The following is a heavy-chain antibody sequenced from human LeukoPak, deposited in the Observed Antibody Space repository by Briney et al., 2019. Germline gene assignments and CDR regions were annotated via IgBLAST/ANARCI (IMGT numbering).Heavy chain of an antibody. V-gene: IGHV4-34*01. CDR1: GGSFSGYY. Sequence: SETLSLTCAVYGGSFSGYYWSWIRQPPGKGLEWIGEINHSGSTNYNPSLKSRVTISVDTSKNQFSLKLSSVTAVDTAVYYCARDGRGGYNPFDYWGQGTLVTVSS. J-gene: IGHJ4*02. D-gene: IGHD5-24*01. CDR2: INHSGST. CDR3: ARDGRGGYNPFDY.